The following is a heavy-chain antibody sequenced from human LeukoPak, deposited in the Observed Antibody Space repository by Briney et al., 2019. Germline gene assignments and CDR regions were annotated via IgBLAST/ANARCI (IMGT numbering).Heavy chain of an antibody. CDR1: GGSFSGYY. Sequence: SETLSLTCAVYGGSFSGYYWSWIRQPPGKGLEWIGEINHSGSTNYNPSLKSRVTISVDTSENQFSLKLSSVTAADTAVYYCARGYYCMDVWGKGTTVTVSS. V-gene: IGHV4-34*01. CDR2: INHSGST. CDR3: ARGYYCMDV. J-gene: IGHJ6*03.